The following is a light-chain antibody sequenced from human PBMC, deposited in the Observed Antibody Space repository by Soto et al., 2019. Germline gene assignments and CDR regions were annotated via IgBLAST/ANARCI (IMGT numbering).Light chain of an antibody. V-gene: IGKV3D-11*02. J-gene: IGKJ1*01. CDR2: DAS. CDR1: QSINTY. CDR3: QQRRSWQVT. Sequence: ENVLTQSPATLSLSPGEGATLSCRASQSINTYLAWYQQKPGQAPRLLIYDASKRATGIPARFSGSGSGTNFTLTISSLEPEDFAVYNCQQRRSWQVTFGQGTKVDIK.